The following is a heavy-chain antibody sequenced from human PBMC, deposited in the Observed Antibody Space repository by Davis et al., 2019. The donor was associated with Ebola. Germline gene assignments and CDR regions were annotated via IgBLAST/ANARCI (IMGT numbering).Heavy chain of an antibody. D-gene: IGHD3-10*01. J-gene: IGHJ6*02. V-gene: IGHV1-69*06. CDR2: IIPIFGTA. Sequence: SVTVSCKASVGTFSSYAISWVRQAPGQGLEWMGGIIPIFGTANYAQKFQGRVTITADKSTSTAYMELSSLRSEDTAVYYCARPTDYYGSGSYLYYYYYGMDVWGQGTTVTVSS. CDR1: VGTFSSYA. CDR3: ARPTDYYGSGSYLYYYYYGMDV.